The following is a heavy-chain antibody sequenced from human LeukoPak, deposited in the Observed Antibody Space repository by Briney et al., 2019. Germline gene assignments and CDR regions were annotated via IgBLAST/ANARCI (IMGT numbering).Heavy chain of an antibody. J-gene: IGHJ4*02. CDR3: ARSALYSYGDFDY. Sequence: GESLKISCKGSGYSFTSYWIGWVRQLPGKGLEWMGIIYPGDSDTRYSPSFQGQVTISADKSISTAYLQWSSLKASDTAMYYCARSALYSYGDFDYWGQGTLVTVSS. V-gene: IGHV5-51*01. CDR1: GYSFTSYW. CDR2: IYPGDSDT. D-gene: IGHD5-18*01.